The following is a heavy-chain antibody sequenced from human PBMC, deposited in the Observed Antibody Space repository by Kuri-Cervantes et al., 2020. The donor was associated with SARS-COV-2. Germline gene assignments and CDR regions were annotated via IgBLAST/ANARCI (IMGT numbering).Heavy chain of an antibody. J-gene: IGHJ6*02. CDR3: ARGGRIAVAGILLPLYYYGMDV. CDR2: INHSGST. D-gene: IGHD6-19*01. CDR1: GGSFSGYY. V-gene: IGHV4-34*01. Sequence: SETLSLTCAVYGGSFSGYYWSWIRQPPGKGLEWTGEINHSGSTNYNPSLKSRVTISVDTSKNQFSLKLSSVTAADTAVYYCARGGRIAVAGILLPLYYYGMDVWGQGTTVTVSS.